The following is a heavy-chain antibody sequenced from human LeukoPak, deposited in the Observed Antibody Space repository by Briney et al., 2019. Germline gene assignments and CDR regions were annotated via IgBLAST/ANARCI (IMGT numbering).Heavy chain of an antibody. CDR1: GFTISSYS. J-gene: IGHJ6*02. V-gene: IGHV3-21*01. D-gene: IGHD6-6*01. Sequence: GGSLRLSCAASGFTISSYSMNWVRQAPGKGLEWVSSISSSSSYIYYADSVKGRFTISRDNAKNSLYLQMNSLRAEDTAVYYCASVGRIYSGSHYYYYGMDVWGQGTTVTVSS. CDR2: ISSSSSYI. CDR3: ASVGRIYSGSHYYYYGMDV.